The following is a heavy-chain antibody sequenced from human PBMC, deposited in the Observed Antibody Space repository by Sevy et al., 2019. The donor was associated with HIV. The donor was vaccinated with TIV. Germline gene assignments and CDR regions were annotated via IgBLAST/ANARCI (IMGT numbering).Heavy chain of an antibody. CDR1: AFTFSSYS. D-gene: IGHD6-13*01. CDR3: ARLSGYSSSWSYFDY. V-gene: IGHV3-48*01. Sequence: GGSLRLSCAASAFTFSSYSMNWVRQAPGKGLEWVSYISSSTSTIYYADSVKGQFTISRDNAKNSLYLQMNSLRAEDTAVYYCARLSGYSSSWSYFDYWGQGTLVTVSS. CDR2: ISSSTSTI. J-gene: IGHJ4*02.